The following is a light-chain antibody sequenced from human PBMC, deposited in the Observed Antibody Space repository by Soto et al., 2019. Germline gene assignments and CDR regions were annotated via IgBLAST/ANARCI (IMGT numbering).Light chain of an antibody. J-gene: IGKJ1*01. CDR3: QQTYSAPPL. Sequence: DIQMTQSRSSVSASIADRVTLTCRASQTIGTNLNWYQQRPGKALKLLIYAVSSLQSGVSSRFSGSGSGTDFTLSINSLQREDFATYYCQQTYSAPPLFGQGTKVDI. V-gene: IGKV1-39*01. CDR1: QTIGTN. CDR2: AVS.